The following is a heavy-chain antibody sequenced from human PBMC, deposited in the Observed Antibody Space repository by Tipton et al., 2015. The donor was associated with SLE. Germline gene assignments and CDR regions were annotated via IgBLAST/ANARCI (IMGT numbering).Heavy chain of an antibody. Sequence: TLSLTCAVYGGSFSGYYWSYIRQPPGKGPEWIGEVDHSGSTNYNPSLKSRVAFSVDTSKNQFSLKLTSVTAADTAVYYCARPAVAGIGGPFDYWGQGTLVTVSS. CDR3: ARPAVAGIGGPFDY. D-gene: IGHD6-19*01. V-gene: IGHV4-34*01. CDR2: VDHSGST. J-gene: IGHJ4*02. CDR1: GGSFSGYY.